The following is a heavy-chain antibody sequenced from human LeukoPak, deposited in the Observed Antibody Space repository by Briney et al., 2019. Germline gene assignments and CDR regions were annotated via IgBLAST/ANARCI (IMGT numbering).Heavy chain of an antibody. CDR2: IYYSGSA. CDR1: GGSISSTGYY. CDR3: ARDNWNYGSSMDV. V-gene: IGHV4-39*07. J-gene: IGHJ6*02. Sequence: PSETLSLTCSVSGGSISSTGYYWGWIRQPPGKGLEWIGSIYYSGSAYYNPSLKSRVTVSVDTSKSQFSLKLSSVTAADTAVYYCARDNWNYGSSMDVWGQGTTVTVSS. D-gene: IGHD1-7*01.